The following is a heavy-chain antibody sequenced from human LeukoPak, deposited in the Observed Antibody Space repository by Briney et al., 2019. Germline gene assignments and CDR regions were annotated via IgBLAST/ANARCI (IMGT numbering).Heavy chain of an antibody. CDR3: ARVSLPHSSGSLNWFDP. CDR1: GGTFSSYA. J-gene: IGHJ5*02. V-gene: IGHV1-69*13. CDR2: IIPIFGTA. D-gene: IGHD3-22*01. Sequence: SVTVSCTASGGTFSSYAISWVRQAPGQGLEWMGGIIPIFGTANYAQKFQGRVTITADESTSTAYMELSSLRSEDTAVYYCARVSLPHSSGSLNWFDPWGQGTLVTVSS.